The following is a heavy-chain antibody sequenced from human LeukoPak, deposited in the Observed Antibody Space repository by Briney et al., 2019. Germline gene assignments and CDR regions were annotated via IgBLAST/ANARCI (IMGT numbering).Heavy chain of an antibody. CDR2: IYYSGST. CDR3: ARRSIVGATKYYYYGMDV. V-gene: IGHV4-59*08. CDR1: GGYISSYY. J-gene: IGHJ6*02. D-gene: IGHD1-26*01. Sequence: PSETLSLTCTVSGGYISSYYWSWIRRPPGKGLECIGYIYYSGSTNYNPSLKSRVTISVDTSKNQFSLKLSSVTAADTAVYYCARRSIVGATKYYYYGMDVWGQGTTVTVSS.